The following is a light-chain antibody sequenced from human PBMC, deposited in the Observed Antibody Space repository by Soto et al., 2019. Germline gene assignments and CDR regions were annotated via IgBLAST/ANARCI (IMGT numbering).Light chain of an antibody. J-gene: IGKJ5*01. CDR1: QSVTSN. CDR3: QQRYNWPIT. CDR2: ADS. Sequence: EIVMTQSPATLSGSPGERATLSGRASQSVTSNLAWYQQKPGQAPRLLIYADSNRATGIPARFSGSGSGTDFTLTISSLEPEDFSVYYCQQRYNWPITFGQGTRLEI. V-gene: IGKV3-11*01.